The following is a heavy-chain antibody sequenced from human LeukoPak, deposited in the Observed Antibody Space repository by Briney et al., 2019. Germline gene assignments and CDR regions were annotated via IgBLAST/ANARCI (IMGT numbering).Heavy chain of an antibody. CDR1: GFTVSSNY. J-gene: IGHJ4*02. CDR2: IYSGGGT. V-gene: IGHV3-66*01. CDR3: ARDGHEWNDVDY. Sequence: GGSLRLSCAASGFTVSSNYMSWVRQAPGKGLEWVSVIYSGGGTYYADSVKGRFTISRDNSKNTLYLQMNSLRAEDTAVYYCARDGHEWNDVDYWGQGTVVTVSS. D-gene: IGHD1-1*01.